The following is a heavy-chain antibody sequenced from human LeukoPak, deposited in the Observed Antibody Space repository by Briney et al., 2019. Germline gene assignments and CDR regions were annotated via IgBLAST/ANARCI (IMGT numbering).Heavy chain of an antibody. J-gene: IGHJ3*01. CDR2: IYPG. V-gene: IGHV5-51*01. CDR1: EYSFNNEW. Sequence: GESLKISCKGSEYSFNNEWIGGVRQMPGKGLEWMGIIYPGRYSPSFQGQVTISADKSISTAYLQWSSLKASDTAIYYCARLLKKTAFDLWGQGTMVIVSS. CDR3: ARLLKKTAFDL.